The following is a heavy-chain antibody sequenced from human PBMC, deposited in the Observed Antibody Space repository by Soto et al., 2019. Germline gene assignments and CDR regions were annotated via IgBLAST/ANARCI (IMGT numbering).Heavy chain of an antibody. Sequence: ASVKVSCKASGYTFTSYDINWVRQATGQGLEWMGWISAYNGNTNYAQKLQGRVTMTTDTSTSTAYMELRSLRSDDTAVYYCARDSPITMVRGVPTPNFEYWGQGTLVTVSS. V-gene: IGHV1-18*01. J-gene: IGHJ4*02. CDR1: GYTFTSYD. CDR2: ISAYNGNT. D-gene: IGHD3-10*01. CDR3: ARDSPITMVRGVPTPNFEY.